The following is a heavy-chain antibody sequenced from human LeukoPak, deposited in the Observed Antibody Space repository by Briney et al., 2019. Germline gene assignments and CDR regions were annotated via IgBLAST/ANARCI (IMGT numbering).Heavy chain of an antibody. J-gene: IGHJ2*01. V-gene: IGHV4-39*01. CDR1: GGSISSSSYY. CDR2: IYYSGST. CDR3: ARYGHDGDQRWYFDL. Sequence: SETLSLTCTVSGGSISSSSYYWGWIPQPPGKGLEWIGSIYYSGSTYYNPSLKSRVTISVDTYKNQFSLKLSSVTAADTAVYYCARYGHDGDQRWYFDLWGRGTLVTVSS. D-gene: IGHD4-17*01.